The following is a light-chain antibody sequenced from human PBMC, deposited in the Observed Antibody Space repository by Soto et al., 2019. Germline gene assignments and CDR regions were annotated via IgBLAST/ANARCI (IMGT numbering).Light chain of an antibody. CDR1: QSLVYSDGNTY. Sequence: DVVMTQSPLSLPVTLGQPASISCRSSQSLVYSDGNTYLNWFHQRPGKSPRRLIYKVSNRDSGVPDRFSGSGSGTDFTLKISRVEAEDVGVYYCMHGTYWPRLTFGGGTKVEIK. J-gene: IGKJ4*01. CDR3: MHGTYWPRLT. V-gene: IGKV2-30*01. CDR2: KVS.